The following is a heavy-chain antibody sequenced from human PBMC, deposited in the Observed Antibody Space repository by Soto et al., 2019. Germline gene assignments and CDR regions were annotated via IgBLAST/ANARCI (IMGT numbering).Heavy chain of an antibody. CDR3: AKGGYYSLFDI. V-gene: IGHV3-23*01. D-gene: IGHD3-16*01. CDR2: ISGSGGRT. Sequence: GGSLRLSWGASGFPFSIYGMSWVRQTPGKGLEWVSGISGSGGRTYYADSVKGRFTISRDNSNNTLSLQMHILRVEDTAVYFCAKGGYYSLFDIWGQGTMVTVSS. J-gene: IGHJ3*02. CDR1: GFPFSIYG.